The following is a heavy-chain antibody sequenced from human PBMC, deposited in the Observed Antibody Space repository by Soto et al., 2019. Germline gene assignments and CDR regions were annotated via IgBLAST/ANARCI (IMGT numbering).Heavy chain of an antibody. D-gene: IGHD1-7*01. V-gene: IGHV1-69*13. Sequence: GASVKVSCKASGGTFSSYAISWVRQAPGQGLEWMGGIIPIFGTANYAQKFQGRVTITADESTSTAYMELSSLRSEDTAVYYCASNRRNYKMELLYYYYGMDVWGQGTTVTVSS. CDR1: GGTFSSYA. J-gene: IGHJ6*02. CDR3: ASNRRNYKMELLYYYYGMDV. CDR2: IIPIFGTA.